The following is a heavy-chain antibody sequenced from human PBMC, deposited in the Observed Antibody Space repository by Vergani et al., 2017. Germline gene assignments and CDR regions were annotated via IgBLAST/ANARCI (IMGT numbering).Heavy chain of an antibody. CDR1: GGTFSRYA. J-gene: IGHJ6*03. D-gene: IGHD7-27*01. Sequence: QVQLVQSGAEVKKPGSSVKVSCKASGGTFSRYAISWVRQAPGQGLEWMGGIIPIFGTANYAQKFQGRVTITADESTSTAYMELSSLISEDTAVYYGAIDLATRTGEHYYYYYMDVWGKGTTVTVSS. CDR3: AIDLATRTGEHYYYYYMDV. V-gene: IGHV1-69*13. CDR2: IIPIFGTA.